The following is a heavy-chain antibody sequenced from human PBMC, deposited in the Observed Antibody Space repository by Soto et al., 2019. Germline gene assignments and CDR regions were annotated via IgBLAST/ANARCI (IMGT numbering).Heavy chain of an antibody. CDR3: ARVGGYSSSWDGFGMDA. D-gene: IGHD6-13*01. J-gene: IGHJ6*02. V-gene: IGHV1-2*04. CDR2: INPNSGGT. CDR1: GYTFTGYY. Sequence: ASVKVSCKASGYTFTGYYMHWVRQAPGQGLEWMGWINPNSGGTNYAQKFQGWVTMTRDTSISTAYMELSRLRSDDTAVYYCARVGGYSSSWDGFGMDAWGQGTTVTVSS.